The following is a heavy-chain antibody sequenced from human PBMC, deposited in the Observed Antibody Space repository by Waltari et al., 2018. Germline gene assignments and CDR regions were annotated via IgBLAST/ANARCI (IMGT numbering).Heavy chain of an antibody. V-gene: IGHV4-34*01. CDR3: ARGPRLVRAPGRSFDY. D-gene: IGHD6-19*01. J-gene: IGHJ4*02. CDR1: GGSFSGYY. CDR2: INHSGST. Sequence: QVQLQQWGAGLLKPSETLSLTCAVYGGSFSGYYWSWIRQPPGKGLEWIGEINHSGSTNYNPSLKSRVTISVDTSKNQFSLKLSSVTAADTAVYYCARGPRLVRAPGRSFDYWGQGTLVTVSS.